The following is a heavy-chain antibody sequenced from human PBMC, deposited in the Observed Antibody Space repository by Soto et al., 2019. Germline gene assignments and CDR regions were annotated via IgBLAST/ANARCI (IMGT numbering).Heavy chain of an antibody. CDR1: GYRFASYW. V-gene: IGHV5-51*01. CDR2: IYPSDSDT. CDR3: ARSYGGNSHFDY. J-gene: IGHJ4*02. D-gene: IGHD2-21*01. Sequence: PGESLKISCKGSGYRFASYWIAWVRQMPGKGLEWMGIIYPSDSDTRYSPSFQGQVTISADKSISTAYLQWSSLKASDSAMYYCARSYGGNSHFDYWGQGALVTVSS.